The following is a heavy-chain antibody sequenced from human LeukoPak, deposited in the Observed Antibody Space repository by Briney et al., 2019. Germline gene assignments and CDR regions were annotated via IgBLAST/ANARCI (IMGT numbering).Heavy chain of an antibody. J-gene: IGHJ4*02. CDR1: GVTFRSFT. V-gene: IGHV1-69*05. Sequence: SLKLSCKASGVTFRSFTISCVRDGPGQRLERRGGIIPIFGTAHYAKKFQGRVTITTEASTSTAYMELRSLRSEDTAVYYCARDRIPYPFGIARRGPFDYWGQGTLVTVSS. CDR3: ARDRIPYPFGIARRGPFDY. D-gene: IGHD1-14*01. CDR2: IIPIFGTA.